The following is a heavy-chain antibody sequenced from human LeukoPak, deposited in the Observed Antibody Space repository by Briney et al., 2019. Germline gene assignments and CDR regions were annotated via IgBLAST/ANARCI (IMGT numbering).Heavy chain of an antibody. CDR1: GYSFTSYD. V-gene: IGHV1-8*01. Sequence: GASVKVSCKASGYSFTSYDINWVRQASGQGLEWMGWMTPNSGNTGYAQKFQGRVTMTRNTSIGTAYMELRSLTSEGAAVYYCARGDYDGYYFDYWGQGTLVTVSS. CDR2: MTPNSGNT. D-gene: IGHD4-23*01. CDR3: ARGDYDGYYFDY. J-gene: IGHJ4*02.